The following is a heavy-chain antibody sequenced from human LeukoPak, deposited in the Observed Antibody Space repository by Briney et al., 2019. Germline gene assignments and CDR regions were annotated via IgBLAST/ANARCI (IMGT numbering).Heavy chain of an antibody. CDR3: AKGAYCGGDCSTAIDY. D-gene: IGHD2-21*02. J-gene: IGHJ4*02. Sequence: PGGSLRLSCAASGFTFSSYAMSWVRQAPGKGLEWVSAISGSGGSTYYADSVKGRFTISRDNSKNTLYLQMNSLRAEDTAVYYCAKGAYCGGDCSTAIDYWGQGTLVTVSS. V-gene: IGHV3-23*01. CDR1: GFTFSSYA. CDR2: ISGSGGST.